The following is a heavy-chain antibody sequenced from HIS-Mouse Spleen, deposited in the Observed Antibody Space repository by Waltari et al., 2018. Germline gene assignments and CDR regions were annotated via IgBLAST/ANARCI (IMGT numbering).Heavy chain of an antibody. CDR2: IYSGGST. D-gene: IGHD6-6*01. Sequence: EVQLVESVGGLVQPGGSLRLSCSASGFTVSSSYMRWVPQAPGKGLEWVSVIYSGGSTYYADSVKGRFTISRDNSKNTLYLQMNSLRAEDTAVYYCARGQTSIAARGGFDYWGQGTLVTVSS. J-gene: IGHJ4*02. CDR3: ARGQTSIAARGGFDY. V-gene: IGHV3-66*01. CDR1: GFTVSSSY.